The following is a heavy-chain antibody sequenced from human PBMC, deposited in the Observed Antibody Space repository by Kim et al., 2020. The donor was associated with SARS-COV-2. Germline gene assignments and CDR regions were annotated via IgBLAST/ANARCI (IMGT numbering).Heavy chain of an antibody. CDR2: ISSSSSTI. Sequence: GGSLRLSCAASGFTFSSYSMNWVRQAPGKGLEWVSYISSSSSTIYYADSVKGRFTISRDNAKNSLYLQMNSLRDEDTAVYYCARAGNSGYDFTTRDYYYYYGMDICGQETTVSVSS. J-gene: IGHJ6*01. CDR1: GFTFSSYS. D-gene: IGHD5-12*01. CDR3: ARAGNSGYDFTTRDYYYYYGMDI. V-gene: IGHV3-48*02.